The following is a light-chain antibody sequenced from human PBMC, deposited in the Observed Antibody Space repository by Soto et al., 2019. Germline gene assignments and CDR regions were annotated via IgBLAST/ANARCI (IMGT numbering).Light chain of an antibody. CDR2: GVS. V-gene: IGKV3-15*01. CDR3: QQYNNWPPWK. J-gene: IGKJ1*01. Sequence: ETMMTQSPDTLSLSRVERATLSCMASQSLRSSLAWYQQKPGQAPRLLIYGVSTRATGIPARFSGSGSGTEFTLTISSLQSEDFAVYYCQQYNNWPPWKFGQGTKVDIK. CDR1: QSLRSS.